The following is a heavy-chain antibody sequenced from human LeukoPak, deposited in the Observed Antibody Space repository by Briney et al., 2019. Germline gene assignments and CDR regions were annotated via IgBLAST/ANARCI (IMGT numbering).Heavy chain of an antibody. CDR1: GYTFSRDG. CDR2: INVYNGNT. D-gene: IGHD3-3*01. J-gene: IGHJ4*02. Sequence: WASVKVSCKGFGYTFSRDGITWVRQAPGQGLEWMGWINVYNGNTNYAPKFQGRVTMTTYISRDTAYMEMKSLRSDDTAVYYCAREVWRGHYNIWGQGTLITVSS. V-gene: IGHV1-18*01. CDR3: AREVWRGHYNI.